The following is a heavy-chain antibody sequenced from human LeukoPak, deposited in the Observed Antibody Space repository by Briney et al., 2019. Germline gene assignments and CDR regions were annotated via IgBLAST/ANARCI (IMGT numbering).Heavy chain of an antibody. Sequence: SETLSLTCTVSGGSISGYYWSWIRQPPGKGLEWIGYIYYSGSTNYNPSLKSRVTISVDTSKNQFSLKLSSVTAADTAVYYCASAPSLYCSSTSCPYYYMDVWGKGTTVTVSS. J-gene: IGHJ6*03. V-gene: IGHV4-59*08. CDR3: ASAPSLYCSSTSCPYYYMDV. CDR2: IYYSGST. D-gene: IGHD2-2*01. CDR1: GGSISGYY.